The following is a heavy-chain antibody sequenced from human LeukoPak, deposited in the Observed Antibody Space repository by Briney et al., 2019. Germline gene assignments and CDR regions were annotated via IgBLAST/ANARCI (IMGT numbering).Heavy chain of an antibody. CDR2: ITWNSGML. V-gene: IGHV3-9*01. CDR1: GFNFDDYP. Sequence: PGGSLRLSCVAAGFNFDDYPMHWVRQAPGKGLEWVAGITWNSGMLAYADSVEGRFTISRDNAKSSLYLQMKNVGPEDTAFYYCARCTEKSGRALDLWGLGTLVTVSS. CDR3: ARCTEKSGRALDL. J-gene: IGHJ5*02. D-gene: IGHD1-1*01.